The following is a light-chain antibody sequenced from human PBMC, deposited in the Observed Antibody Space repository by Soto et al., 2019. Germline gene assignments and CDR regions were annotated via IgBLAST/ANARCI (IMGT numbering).Light chain of an antibody. J-gene: IGLJ3*02. CDR2: DYN. CDR1: SSDMGAYNY. V-gene: IGLV2-14*01. CDR3: NSYTTTKTRV. Sequence: QSALTQPASVSGSPGQSITISCTGTSSDMGAYNYVSWYQQHPGKAHKLMLYDYNSRPSGVSNRFSGSKSGNTASLTISGHQAEDEAYYYCNSYTTTKTRVFGGGTKLTVL.